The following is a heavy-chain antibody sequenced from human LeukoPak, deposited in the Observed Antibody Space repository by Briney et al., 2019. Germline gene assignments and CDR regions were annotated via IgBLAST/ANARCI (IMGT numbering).Heavy chain of an antibody. D-gene: IGHD2-8*01. J-gene: IGHJ4*02. V-gene: IGHV4-59*01. Sequence: SETLSLTCTVPGGSISSSYWSWIRQPPGKGLEFIGHIHYTGRTTYNPSLKSRVSMSVDTSKNQFSLKLSSVTAADTAVYYCAKYYCTNGVCYNFDYWGQGTLVTVSS. CDR2: IHYTGRT. CDR3: AKYYCTNGVCYNFDY. CDR1: GGSISSSY.